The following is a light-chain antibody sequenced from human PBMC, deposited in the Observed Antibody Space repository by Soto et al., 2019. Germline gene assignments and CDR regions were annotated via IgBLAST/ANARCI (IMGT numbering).Light chain of an antibody. V-gene: IGKV1-39*01. J-gene: IGKJ1*01. CDR2: AAS. CDR3: QQSYSSPPT. CDR1: QSISSD. Sequence: DIPLTQSPYSLSASIGARVALTGRASQSISSDLNWYQQKPGKAPELLIYAASSLQSGLPSRISGSRSGPDFTLTISSLQPEDFATYYCQQSYSSPPTFGQGTKVDIK.